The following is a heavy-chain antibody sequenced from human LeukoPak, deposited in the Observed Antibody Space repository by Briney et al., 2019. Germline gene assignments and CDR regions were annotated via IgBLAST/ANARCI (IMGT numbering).Heavy chain of an antibody. Sequence: PGGSLTLSCAASGFTLQDYDMHWLAHAPGKGLEWGSDINWNSGSIVYADSVKGRFTIHRDHDKNSLYLHMHTLRARDMALYLCAKGRSSTWCKVYFDFWGQGSLVTVS. CDR2: INWNSGSI. J-gene: IGHJ4*02. CDR3: AKGRSSTWCKVYFDF. D-gene: IGHD6-13*01. CDR1: GFTLQDYD. V-gene: IGHV3-9*03.